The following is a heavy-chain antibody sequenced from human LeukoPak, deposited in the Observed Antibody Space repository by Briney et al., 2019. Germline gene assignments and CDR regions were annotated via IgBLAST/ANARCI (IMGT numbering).Heavy chain of an antibody. CDR1: GFTCSRYS. CDR2: ISRKNVI. J-gene: IGHJ4*02. Sequence: GGSLRLSCAASGFTCSRYSMNWVRQAPGKGLEWVSYISRKNVIYYADSVKGRFTISRDNAKNSLYLQMNSLRAEDTAVYYCATFTERENYHYTANLWGQGTLVIVS. V-gene: IGHV3-48*04. CDR3: ATFTERENYHYTANL. D-gene: IGHD3-16*02.